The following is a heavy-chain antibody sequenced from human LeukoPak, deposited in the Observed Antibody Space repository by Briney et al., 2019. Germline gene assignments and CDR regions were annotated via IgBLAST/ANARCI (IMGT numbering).Heavy chain of an antibody. V-gene: IGHV3-33*01. CDR3: ARERGGKWSDYYENWFDP. Sequence: GGSLRLSCAASGFTFSSYGMHWVRQAPGKGLEWVAVIWYDGSNKYYADSVKGRFTISRDNSKNTLYLQMNSLRAEDTAVYYCARERGGKWSDYYENWFDPWGQGTLVTVSS. CDR1: GFTFSSYG. CDR2: IWYDGSNK. J-gene: IGHJ5*02. D-gene: IGHD3-3*01.